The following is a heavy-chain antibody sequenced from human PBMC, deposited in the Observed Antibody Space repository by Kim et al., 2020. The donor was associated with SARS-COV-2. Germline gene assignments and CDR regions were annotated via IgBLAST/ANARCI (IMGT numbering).Heavy chain of an antibody. V-gene: IGHV3-21*01. J-gene: IGHJ1*01. Sequence: GGSLRLSCAASGFTFNDYVLTWVRQAPGRGLEWVSSITGGSDNIFYADSVKGRFTISRDNAKNSVSLELNSLGAEDTAVYYCARWVDGRGSIYQYWGQGTLDTVSA. D-gene: IGHD5-12*01. CDR1: GFTFNDYV. CDR3: ARWVDGRGSIYQY. CDR2: ITGGSDNI.